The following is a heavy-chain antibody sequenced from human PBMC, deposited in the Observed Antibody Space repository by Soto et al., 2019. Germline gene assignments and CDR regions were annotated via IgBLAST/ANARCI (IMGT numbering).Heavy chain of an antibody. CDR3: ARDLSGTGRCDY. J-gene: IGHJ4*02. CDR2: IWYDGSNK. CDR1: GFTFSSYG. V-gene: IGHV3-33*01. D-gene: IGHD3-16*02. Sequence: QVQLVGSGGGVVQPGRSLRLSCAASGFTFSSYGMHWVRQAPGKGLEWVAVIWYDGSNKYYADSVKGRFTISRDNSKNTLYLQMNSLRAEDTAVYYCARDLSGTGRCDYWGQGTLVTVSS.